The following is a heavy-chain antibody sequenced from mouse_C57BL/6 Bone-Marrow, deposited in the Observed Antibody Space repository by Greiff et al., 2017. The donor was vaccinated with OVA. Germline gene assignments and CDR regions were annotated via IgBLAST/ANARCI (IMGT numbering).Heavy chain of an antibody. J-gene: IGHJ3*01. Sequence: EVKLVESGGGLVKPGGSLKLSCAASGFTFSDYGMHWVRQAPEKGLEWVAYISSGSSTIYYADTVKGRFTISRDNAKTSLFPQQPSMRSDDTSMYYCATPHYYDSRRAWMAYWGQGTLGTVSA. V-gene: IGHV5-17*01. D-gene: IGHD1-1*01. CDR3: ATPHYYDSRRAWMAY. CDR2: ISSGSSTI. CDR1: GFTFSDYG.